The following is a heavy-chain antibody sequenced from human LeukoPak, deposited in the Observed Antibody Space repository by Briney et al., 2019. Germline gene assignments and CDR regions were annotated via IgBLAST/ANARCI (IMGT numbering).Heavy chain of an antibody. J-gene: IGHJ4*02. CDR2: ISSSSSYI. CDR3: ARDSDSSGYYYLTFDY. CDR1: GFTFSSYS. Sequence: GGSLRLSCVASGFTFSSYSMNWVRQAPGKGLEWVSSISSSSSYIYYADSVKGRFTISRDNAKNSLYLQMNSLRAEDTAVYYCARDSDSSGYYYLTFDYWGQGTLVTVSS. V-gene: IGHV3-21*01. D-gene: IGHD3-22*01.